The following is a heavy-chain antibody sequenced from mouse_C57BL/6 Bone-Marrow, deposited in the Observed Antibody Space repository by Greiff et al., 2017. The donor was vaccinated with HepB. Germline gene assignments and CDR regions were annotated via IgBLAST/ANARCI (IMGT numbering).Heavy chain of an antibody. V-gene: IGHV1-26*01. CDR1: GYTFTDYY. Sequence: EVQLQQSGPELVKPGASVKISCKASGYTFTDYYMNWVKQSHGKSLEWIGDINPNNGGTSYNQKFKGKATLTVDKSSSTAYMELRSLPSEDSAVYYCARGDHWYFDVWGTGTTVTVSS. CDR2: INPNNGGT. J-gene: IGHJ1*03. CDR3: ARGDHWYFDV.